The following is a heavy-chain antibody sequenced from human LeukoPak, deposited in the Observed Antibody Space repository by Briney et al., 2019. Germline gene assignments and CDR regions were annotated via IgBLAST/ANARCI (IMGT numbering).Heavy chain of an antibody. CDR2: IKQDGSEK. CDR3: ARKRGYSSYNWFDP. V-gene: IGHV3-7*01. J-gene: IGHJ5*02. CDR1: GFTFSSYW. Sequence: GGSLRLSCAASGFTFSSYWKSWVRQAPGKGLEWVANIKQDGSEKYYVDSVKGRITISRDNAKNSLYLQMNSLRAEDTAVYYCARKRGYSSYNWFDPWGQGTLVTVSS. D-gene: IGHD5-18*01.